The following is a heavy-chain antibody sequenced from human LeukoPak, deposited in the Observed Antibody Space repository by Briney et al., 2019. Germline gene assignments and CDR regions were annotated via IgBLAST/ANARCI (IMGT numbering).Heavy chain of an antibody. V-gene: IGHV1-18*01. CDR3: ARWSDSSGSLAY. J-gene: IGHJ4*02. CDR2: ITPYSGNT. CDR1: GYNFASYI. D-gene: IGHD3-22*01. Sequence: GASVKVSCKASGYNFASYIISWVRQAPGQGLEWMGWITPYSGNTNYAQMLQGRVTMTTDTSASTTYMELRSLRSDDTAVYYCARWSDSSGSLAYWGQGTLVTVSS.